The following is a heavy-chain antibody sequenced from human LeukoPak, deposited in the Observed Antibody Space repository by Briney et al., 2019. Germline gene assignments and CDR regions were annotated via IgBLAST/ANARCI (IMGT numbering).Heavy chain of an antibody. CDR1: GGTFSSYA. J-gene: IGHJ3*02. Sequence: GASVKVSCKASGGTFSSYAISWVRQAPGKGLEWMGGIIPIFGTANYAQKFQGRVTITADESTSTAYMELSSLRSEDTAVYYCARPYCSSTSCPRGDAFDIWGQGTMVTVSS. CDR3: ARPYCSSTSCPRGDAFDI. CDR2: IIPIFGTA. D-gene: IGHD2-2*01. V-gene: IGHV1-69*01.